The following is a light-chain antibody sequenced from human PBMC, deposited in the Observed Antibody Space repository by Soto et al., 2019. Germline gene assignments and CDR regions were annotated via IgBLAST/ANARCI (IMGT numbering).Light chain of an antibody. J-gene: IGLJ3*02. Sequence: QSVLAQPPSASGTPGQTVSISCSGSSSNMGTNTVNWYQQLPGTAPKLIIYSNDQRPSGVPDRFSGSKSGTSASLAINGLQSADEAVYYCAAWDDSLTWVFGGGTKVTVL. CDR1: SSNMGTNT. CDR3: AAWDDSLTWV. CDR2: SND. V-gene: IGLV1-44*01.